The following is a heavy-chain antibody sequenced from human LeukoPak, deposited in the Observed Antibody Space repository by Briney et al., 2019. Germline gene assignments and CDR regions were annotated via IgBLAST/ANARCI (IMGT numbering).Heavy chain of an antibody. Sequence: SETLSLTCTVSGGSISSYYWSWIRQPAGKGLEWIGRIYTSGSTNYNPSLKSRVTMSVDTSKNQFSLKLSSVTAADTAVYYCARDPRIAAASDAFDIWGQGTMVTVSS. V-gene: IGHV4-4*07. J-gene: IGHJ3*02. CDR2: IYTSGST. CDR1: GGSISSYY. D-gene: IGHD6-13*01. CDR3: ARDPRIAAASDAFDI.